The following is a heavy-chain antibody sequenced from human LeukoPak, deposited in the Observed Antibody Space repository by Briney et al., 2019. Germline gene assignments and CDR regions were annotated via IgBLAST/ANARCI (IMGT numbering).Heavy chain of an antibody. CDR1: GYSFSTYW. CDR3: ATRPAFSGSWYFDY. CDR2: IFPGDSDT. J-gene: IGHJ4*02. D-gene: IGHD1-26*01. V-gene: IGHV5-51*01. Sequence: PGESLKISCKGSGYSFSTYWIAWVRQMPGKGLEWMGIIFPGDSDTRYSPSFQGQVTISADKSVSTAYLQWSSPKASDTAMYYCATRPAFSGSWYFDYWGQGTLVTVS.